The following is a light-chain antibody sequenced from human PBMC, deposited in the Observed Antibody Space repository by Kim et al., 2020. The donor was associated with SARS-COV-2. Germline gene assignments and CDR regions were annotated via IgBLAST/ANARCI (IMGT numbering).Light chain of an antibody. CDR1: QSVSNN. CDR3: QQYNNWPPYT. V-gene: IGKV3-15*01. J-gene: IGKJ2*01. Sequence: EIVMTQSLATLSVSPGERATLSCRASQSVSNNLAWYQQKPGHAPRLLLYGASTRATGIPARFSGSGSGTEFTLTISSLQSEDFAVYYCQQYNNWPPYTFGQGTKLEI. CDR2: GAS.